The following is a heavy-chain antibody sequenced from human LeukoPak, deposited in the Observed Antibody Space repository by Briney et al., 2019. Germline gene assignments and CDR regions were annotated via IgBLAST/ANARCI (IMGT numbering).Heavy chain of an antibody. CDR2: IYYSGST. CDR3: ARFIAVAGMVDY. D-gene: IGHD6-19*01. V-gene: IGHV4-39*06. J-gene: IGHJ4*02. CDR1: GGSISSSSYY. Sequence: PSETLSLTCTVSGGSISSSSYYWGWIRQPPGKGLEWIGSIYYSGSTYYNPSLKSRVTISVDTSKNQFPLKLSSVTAADTAVYYCARFIAVAGMVDYWGQGTLVTVSS.